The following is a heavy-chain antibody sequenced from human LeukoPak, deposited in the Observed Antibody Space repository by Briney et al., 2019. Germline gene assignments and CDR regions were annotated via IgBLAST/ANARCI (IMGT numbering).Heavy chain of an antibody. D-gene: IGHD5/OR15-5a*01. CDR3: ATLVSTRYYFDY. Sequence: PSGTLSLTCAVSGGSISSSNWWSWIRQPPGKELEWIGEIYHSGSTNYNPSLKSRVTISVDTSKNQFSLRLTSVTAADTAVYFCATLVSTRYYFDYWGQGTLVTVSS. CDR2: IYHSGST. J-gene: IGHJ4*02. V-gene: IGHV4-4*02. CDR1: GGSISSSNW.